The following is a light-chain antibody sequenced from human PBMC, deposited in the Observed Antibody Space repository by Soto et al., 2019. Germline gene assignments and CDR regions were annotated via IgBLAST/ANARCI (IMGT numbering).Light chain of an antibody. J-gene: IGKJ4*01. CDR1: QSVSSNY. CDR3: QQNGRSPLT. CDR2: RAS. Sequence: IAFTQSPCTPALSSRERPTLSCRASQSVSSNYLAWYQQKPGQAPKVLIYRASLRATGIPDRFTGSGSGTDFTLTISRLEPEDFATYYCQQNGRSPLTFGGGTKVDIK. V-gene: IGKV3-20*01.